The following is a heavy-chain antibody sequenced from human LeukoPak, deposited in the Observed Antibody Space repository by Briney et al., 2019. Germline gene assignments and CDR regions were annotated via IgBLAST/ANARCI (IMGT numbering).Heavy chain of an antibody. D-gene: IGHD3-10*01. CDR2: IIPIFGTA. V-gene: IGHV1-69*01. CDR1: GGTFSSYA. J-gene: IGHJ6*02. Sequence: ASVKVSCKASGGTFSSYAISWVRQAPGQGLEWMGGIIPIFGTANYAQKFQGRVTITADESTSTAYMELSSLRSEDTAVYYCARPHSYYGSGSHLYYYYYGMDVWGQGTTVTVSS. CDR3: ARPHSYYGSGSHLYYYYYGMDV.